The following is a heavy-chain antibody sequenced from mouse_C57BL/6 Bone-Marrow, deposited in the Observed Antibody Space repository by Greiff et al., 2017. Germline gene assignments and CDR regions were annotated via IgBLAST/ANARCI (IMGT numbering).Heavy chain of an antibody. CDR1: GYSFTSYY. CDR2: IYPGSGNT. D-gene: IGHD1-1*01. V-gene: IGHV1-66*01. Sequence: VQLQQSGPELVKPGASVKISCKASGYSFTSYYIHWVKQRPGQGLEWIGWIYPGSGNTKYNEKFKGKATLTADTSSSTAYMQLSSLTSEDSAVYYCAIPIYYYGSSGDYWGQGTTLTVSS. J-gene: IGHJ2*01. CDR3: AIPIYYYGSSGDY.